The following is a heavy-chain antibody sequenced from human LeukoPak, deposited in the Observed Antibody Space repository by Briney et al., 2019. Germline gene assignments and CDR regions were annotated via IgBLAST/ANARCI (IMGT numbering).Heavy chain of an antibody. Sequence: PGGSLRLSCAASGFTFDDYSTHWVRQAPGRGLEWVAGISWNSGSAGYADSVKGRFTISRDNAKKSLFLQMNSLRTEDTALYYCAKVRTYSGYDALDHWGQGTLVTVSS. CDR1: GFTFDDYS. CDR2: ISWNSGSA. J-gene: IGHJ4*02. CDR3: AKVRTYSGYDALDH. V-gene: IGHV3-9*01. D-gene: IGHD5-12*01.